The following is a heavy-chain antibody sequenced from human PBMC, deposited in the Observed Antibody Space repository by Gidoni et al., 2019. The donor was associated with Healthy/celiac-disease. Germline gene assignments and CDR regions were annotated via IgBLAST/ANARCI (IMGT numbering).Heavy chain of an antibody. CDR2: IYPGDSDT. D-gene: IGHD6-6*01. V-gene: IGHV5-51*01. J-gene: IGHJ6*02. Sequence: EVQLVQSGAEVKKPGESLKISCKGSGYSFTSYWIGWVRQMPGKGLEWMGFIYPGDSDTRYSPSFQGQVTISADKSISTAYLQWSSLKASDTAMYYCARHGAVYIAARQEGDHYGMDVWGQGTTVTVSS. CDR1: GYSFTSYW. CDR3: ARHGAVYIAARQEGDHYGMDV.